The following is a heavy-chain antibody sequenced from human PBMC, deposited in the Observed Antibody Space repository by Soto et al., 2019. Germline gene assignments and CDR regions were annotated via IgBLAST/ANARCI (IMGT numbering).Heavy chain of an antibody. V-gene: IGHV3-7*01. J-gene: IGHJ3*01. D-gene: IGHD1-1*01. CDR2: IKQDASEK. Sequence: GGSLRLSCAASGFTFSNYWMSWVRQAPGKGLEWVANIKQDASEKYYVDSVKGRFTISRDNAKYSLYLQMNSLRADDTAVYYCARILRTGTTGYGLDLWGQGTMVTVSS. CDR1: GFTFSNYW. CDR3: ARILRTGTTGYGLDL.